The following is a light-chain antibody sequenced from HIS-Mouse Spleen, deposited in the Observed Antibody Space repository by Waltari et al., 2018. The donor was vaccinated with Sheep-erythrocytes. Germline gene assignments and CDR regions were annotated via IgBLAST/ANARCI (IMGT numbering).Light chain of an antibody. V-gene: IGLV1-47*01. J-gene: IGLJ1*01. CDR1: SSNIGSNY. Sequence: QSVLTQPPSASGTPGQRVTISCSGSSSNIGSNYVYWYQQLPGTAPKLLIYRNNKRPSGVPDRFSGAKSGTSASLAISGLRSEDEADYYCCSYAGSYNHVFATGTKVTVL. CDR3: CSYAGSYNHV. CDR2: RNN.